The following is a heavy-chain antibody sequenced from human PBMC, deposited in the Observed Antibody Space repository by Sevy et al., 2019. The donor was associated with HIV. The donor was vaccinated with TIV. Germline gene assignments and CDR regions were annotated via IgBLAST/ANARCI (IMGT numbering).Heavy chain of an antibody. Sequence: SETLSLTCTVSGDSISSNNFYWGWVRQPPEKGLEWIGSIYYTGSTYYNPSLKTRVTISVDTSKNQFSLKLTSVTAADTAVYYCAREAVALDYWGQGTLVTVSS. V-gene: IGHV4-39*02. CDR3: AREAVALDY. J-gene: IGHJ4*01. CDR2: IYYTGST. D-gene: IGHD6-19*01. CDR1: GDSISSNNFY.